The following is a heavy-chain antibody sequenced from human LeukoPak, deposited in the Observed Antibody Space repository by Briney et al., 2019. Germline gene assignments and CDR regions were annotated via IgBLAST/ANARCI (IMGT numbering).Heavy chain of an antibody. V-gene: IGHV1-24*01. J-gene: IGHJ4*02. CDR2: FDPEDGET. CDR1: GYTLTELS. Sequence: ASVKVSCKVSGYTLTELSIHWVRQAPGKGLEWMGGFDPEDGETIYAQKFQGRVTMTEDTSTDTAYMELSSLRSEDTAVYYCATSRGYVWGSYRPFDYWGQGTLVTVSS. D-gene: IGHD3-16*02. CDR3: ATSRGYVWGSYRPFDY.